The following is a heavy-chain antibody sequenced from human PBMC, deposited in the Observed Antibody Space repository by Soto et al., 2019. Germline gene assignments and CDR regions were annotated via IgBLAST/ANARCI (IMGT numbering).Heavy chain of an antibody. Sequence: QVQLVESGGGVVQPGRSLRLSCAASGFTFSSYGMYWVRQAPGKGLEWVAVISYDGSNKYYADSVKGRFTISRDNSKNTLDLQMNSLRAEYTAVYYCAKALIAAAGTGSYFDYWGQGTLVTVS. V-gene: IGHV3-30*18. CDR1: GFTFSSYG. J-gene: IGHJ4*02. CDR3: AKALIAAAGTGSYFDY. CDR2: ISYDGSNK. D-gene: IGHD6-13*01.